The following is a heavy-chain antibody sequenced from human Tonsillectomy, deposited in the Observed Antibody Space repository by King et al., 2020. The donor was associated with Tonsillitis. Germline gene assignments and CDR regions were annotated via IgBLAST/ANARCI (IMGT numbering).Heavy chain of an antibody. Sequence: QLVQSGGGLVKLGGSLRLSCAASGFTFSDYYMSWIRQAPGKGLEWISYIDNSGTTIYYADSVKGRFTISRDNAKNSLYLQMNSLRAEETAVYYCARGINYYDFWSGYPLYFDYWGQGTLVTVSS. V-gene: IGHV3-11*01. CDR2: IDNSGTTI. CDR3: ARGINYYDFWSGYPLYFDY. J-gene: IGHJ4*02. D-gene: IGHD3-3*01. CDR1: GFTFSDYY.